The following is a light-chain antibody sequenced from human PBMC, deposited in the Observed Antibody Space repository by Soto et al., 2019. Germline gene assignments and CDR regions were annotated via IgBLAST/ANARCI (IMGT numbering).Light chain of an antibody. Sequence: EIVLTQSPGTLSLSPGERATLSCRTSQSISSSYLAWYQQKPGQAPRLLMYGASTRATGFPDRFSGSGSGTDFTLTISRLEPEDFAVYYCQQYGRPFGQGTKVEIK. CDR3: QQYGRP. V-gene: IGKV3-20*01. CDR2: GAS. CDR1: QSISSSY. J-gene: IGKJ1*01.